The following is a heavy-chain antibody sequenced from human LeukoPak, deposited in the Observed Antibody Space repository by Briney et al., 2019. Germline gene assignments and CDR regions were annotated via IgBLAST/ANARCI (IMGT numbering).Heavy chain of an antibody. V-gene: IGHV4-59*08. CDR2: IYYSGST. Sequence: SETLSLTCTVSGGSISSYYWSWIRQPPGKGLEWIGYIYYSGSTNYNPSLKSRVTISVDTSKNQFSLKLSSVTAADTAVYYGARHGRHSSSWYYFDYWGQGTLVTVSS. J-gene: IGHJ4*02. CDR3: ARHGRHSSSWYYFDY. D-gene: IGHD6-13*01. CDR1: GGSISSYY.